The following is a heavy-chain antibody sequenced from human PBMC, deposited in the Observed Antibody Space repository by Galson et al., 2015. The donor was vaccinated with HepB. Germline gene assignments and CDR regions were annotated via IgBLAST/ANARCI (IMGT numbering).Heavy chain of an antibody. D-gene: IGHD2-2*02. J-gene: IGHJ4*02. CDR2: IYPGDSDT. CDR3: ARQILTDCSSTSCYTGGDY. Sequence: SGAEVKKPGESLKISCKGSGYSFTSYWIGWVRQMPGKGLEWMGIIYPGDSDTRYSPSFQGQVTISADKSISTAYLQWSSLKASDTAMYYCARQILTDCSSTSCYTGGDYWGQGTLVTVSS. V-gene: IGHV5-51*01. CDR1: GYSFTSYW.